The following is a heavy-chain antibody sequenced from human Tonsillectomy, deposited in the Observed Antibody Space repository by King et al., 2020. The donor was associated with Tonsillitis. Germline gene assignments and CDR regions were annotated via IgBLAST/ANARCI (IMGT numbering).Heavy chain of an antibody. Sequence: VQLVESGGGLVQPGGSLRLSCAASGFTSSSYWMHWVRQAPGKGLVWVSRINSDGSSTSYADSVKGRFTISRDNAKNTLYLQMNSLRAEDTAVYYCARGRNYDFWSGYLDYWGQGTLVTVSS. CDR1: GFTSSSYW. D-gene: IGHD3-3*01. J-gene: IGHJ4*02. CDR2: INSDGSST. CDR3: ARGRNYDFWSGYLDY. V-gene: IGHV3-74*01.